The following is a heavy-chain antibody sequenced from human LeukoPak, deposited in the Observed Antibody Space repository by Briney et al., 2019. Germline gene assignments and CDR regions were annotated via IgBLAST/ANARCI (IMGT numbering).Heavy chain of an antibody. CDR3: ARVRPRGSCYGFDY. CDR2: INHSGST. CDR1: GGSFSGYY. J-gene: IGHJ4*02. Sequence: SETLSLTCAVYGGSFSGYYWSWIRQPPGKGLEWIGEINHSGSTNYNPSLKSRVTISVDTSKNQFSLKLSSVTAADTAVYYCARVRPRGSCYGFDYWGQGTLVTVSS. D-gene: IGHD1-26*01. V-gene: IGHV4-34*01.